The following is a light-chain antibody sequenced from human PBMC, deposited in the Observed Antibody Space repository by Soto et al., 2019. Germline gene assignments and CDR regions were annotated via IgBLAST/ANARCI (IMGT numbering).Light chain of an antibody. V-gene: IGKV1-5*01. CDR2: DAS. Sequence: DIQRTQSPSTLSGSVGYRVTITCRASQTISSWLAWYQQKPGKAPKLLIYDASNLQTGVPSRFSGSGSGTDFTLTISSLQPEDFATYYCLQDYNYPRTFGQGTKVDIK. CDR1: QTISSW. J-gene: IGKJ1*01. CDR3: LQDYNYPRT.